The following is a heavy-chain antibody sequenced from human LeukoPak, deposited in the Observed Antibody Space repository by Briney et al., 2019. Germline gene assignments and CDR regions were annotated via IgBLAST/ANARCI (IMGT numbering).Heavy chain of an antibody. V-gene: IGHV3-74*01. CDR1: GFTFSTYW. Sequence: PGGSLRLSCAASGFTFSTYWMHWVRQAPGKGLVWVSRINSDGSSTRYADSVKGRFTISRDNAKNTLYLQMNSLRAEDTAVYCCAGGEGELTGGGGMDVWGQGTTVTVSS. CDR3: AGGEGELTGGGGMDV. CDR2: INSDGSST. J-gene: IGHJ6*02. D-gene: IGHD1-26*01.